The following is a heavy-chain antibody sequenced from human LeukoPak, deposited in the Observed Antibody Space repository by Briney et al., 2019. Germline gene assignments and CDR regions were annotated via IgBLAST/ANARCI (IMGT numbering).Heavy chain of an antibody. Sequence: SETLSFTCTVSGGSISNYYWSWIRQPSGKGLEWIGYIYYSGSSNYNPSLKSRVTISVDTSKNQFSLNLSSVTAADTAVYYCARHHSGIGYYFDYWGQGTLVTVSS. CDR3: ARHHSGIGYYFDY. CDR2: IYYSGSS. V-gene: IGHV4-59*08. CDR1: GGSISNYY. J-gene: IGHJ4*02. D-gene: IGHD1-26*01.